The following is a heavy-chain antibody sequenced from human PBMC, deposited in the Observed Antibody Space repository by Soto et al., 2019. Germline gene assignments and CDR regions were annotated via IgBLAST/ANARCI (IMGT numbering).Heavy chain of an antibody. CDR1: GGSISSYY. V-gene: IGHV4-59*08. CDR3: ARHGVIITPGSDYYYYMDV. D-gene: IGHD3-22*01. CDR2: IYYSGST. J-gene: IGHJ6*03. Sequence: SETLSLTCTVSGGSISSYYWSWIRQPPGKGLEWIGYIYYSGSTNYNPSLKSRVTISVDTSKNQFSLKLSSVTAADTAVYYCARHGVIITPGSDYYYYMDVWGKGTTVTVSS.